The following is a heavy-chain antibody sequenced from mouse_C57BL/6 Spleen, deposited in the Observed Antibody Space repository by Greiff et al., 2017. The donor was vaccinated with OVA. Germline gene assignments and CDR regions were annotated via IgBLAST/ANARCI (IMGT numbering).Heavy chain of an antibody. V-gene: IGHV2-2*01. CDR1: GFSLTSYG. D-gene: IGHD2-3*01. Sequence: QVQLKQSGPGLVQPSQSLSITCTVSGFSLTSYGVHWVRQSPGKGLEWLGVIWSGGSTDYNAAFISRLSISKDNSKSQVFFKMNSLQADDTAIYYCARKALFYDGYYYAMDYWGQGTSVTVSS. J-gene: IGHJ4*01. CDR2: IWSGGST. CDR3: ARKALFYDGYYYAMDY.